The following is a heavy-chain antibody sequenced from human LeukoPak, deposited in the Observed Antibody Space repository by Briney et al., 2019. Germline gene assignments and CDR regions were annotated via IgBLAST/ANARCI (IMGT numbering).Heavy chain of an antibody. D-gene: IGHD3-22*01. V-gene: IGHV1-46*01. CDR2: INPSGGST. Sequence: ASVKVSCKASGYTFTSYYMHWVRQAPGQGLEWMGIINPSGGSTSYAQKFQGRVTMTRDTPTSTVYMELSSLRSEDTAVYYCARAMYYYDSSGLNWFDPWGQGTLVTVSS. CDR1: GYTFTSYY. CDR3: ARAMYYYDSSGLNWFDP. J-gene: IGHJ5*02.